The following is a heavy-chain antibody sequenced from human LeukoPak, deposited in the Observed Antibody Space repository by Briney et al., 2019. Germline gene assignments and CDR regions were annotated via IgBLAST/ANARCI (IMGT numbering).Heavy chain of an antibody. CDR2: IIPIFGTA. CDR1: GGTFSSYA. D-gene: IGHD3-3*01. J-gene: IGHJ4*02. Sequence: SVKVSCKASGGTFSSYAISWVRQAPGQGLEWMGGIIPIFGTANYAQKFQGRVTITVDESTSTAYMELSSLRSEDTAVYYCAKVGSRITIFGVVIPNDRVDYWGQGTLVTVSS. V-gene: IGHV1-69*13. CDR3: AKVGSRITIFGVVIPNDRVDY.